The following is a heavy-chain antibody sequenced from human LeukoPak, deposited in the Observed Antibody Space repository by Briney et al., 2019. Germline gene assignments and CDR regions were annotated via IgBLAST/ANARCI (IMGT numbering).Heavy chain of an antibody. Sequence: GGSLRLSCAASGFTFSTYSMSWVRQAPGKGLEWVSSISSSTSYIYYADSMKGRFTISRDNAKNSLFLQMNSLRAEDTAVYYCARAETYYYDSSGYSPGYWGQGTLVTVSS. V-gene: IGHV3-21*01. D-gene: IGHD3-22*01. J-gene: IGHJ4*02. CDR2: ISSSTSYI. CDR1: GFTFSTYS. CDR3: ARAETYYYDSSGYSPGY.